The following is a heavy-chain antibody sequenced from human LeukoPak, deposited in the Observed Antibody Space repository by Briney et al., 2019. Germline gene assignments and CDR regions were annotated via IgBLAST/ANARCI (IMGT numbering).Heavy chain of an antibody. V-gene: IGHV3-23*01. CDR2: ISPSGGGT. CDR3: AKVYSAGWYPGYFDY. Sequence: GGSLRLSCAASGFTFSSYGMNWVRQAPGKGLEWVSGISPSGGGTYYADSVKGRFTISRDDSKNTLSLQMNSLRVEDTAVYYCAKVYSAGWYPGYFDYWGQGTLVTVSS. D-gene: IGHD6-19*01. CDR1: GFTFSSYG. J-gene: IGHJ4*02.